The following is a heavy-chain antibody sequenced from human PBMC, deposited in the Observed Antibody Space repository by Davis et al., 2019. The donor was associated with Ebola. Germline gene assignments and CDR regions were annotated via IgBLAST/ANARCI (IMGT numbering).Heavy chain of an antibody. CDR1: GYTFTGYY. J-gene: IGHJ4*02. V-gene: IGHV1-2*02. CDR3: ARVVNEDGSGYYFDY. D-gene: IGHD3-22*01. Sequence: ASVKVSCKASGYTFTGYYMHWVRQAPGQGLEWMGWINPNSGGTNYAQKFQGRVTMTRDTSISTAYMELSRLRSDDTAVYYCARVVNEDGSGYYFDYWGQGTLVTVSS. CDR2: INPNSGGT.